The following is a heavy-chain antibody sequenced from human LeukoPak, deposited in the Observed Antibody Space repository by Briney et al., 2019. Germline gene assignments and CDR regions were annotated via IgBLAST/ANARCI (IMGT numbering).Heavy chain of an antibody. J-gene: IGHJ4*02. D-gene: IGHD6-13*01. Sequence: PGRSLRLSCAASGFKFDDYAMHWVRQAPGKGLEWVSGISWNSGSIGYADSVKGRFTISRDNAKNSLYLQMNSLRAEDTAIYYCVRAGRVATEDWGQGTLVTVSS. V-gene: IGHV3-9*01. CDR2: ISWNSGSI. CDR1: GFKFDDYA. CDR3: VRAGRVATED.